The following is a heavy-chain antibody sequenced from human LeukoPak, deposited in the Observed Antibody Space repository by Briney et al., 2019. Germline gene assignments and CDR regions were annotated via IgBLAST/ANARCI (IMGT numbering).Heavy chain of an antibody. J-gene: IGHJ4*02. Sequence: GGSLRLSCAASGKIVSNNYMNWVRQAPEKGLEWVSVIYANGNTYYADSVKGRFTISKDSSKNTLYLQMNSLRPEDTAVYYCVREDLGRECWGQGTLVTVSS. D-gene: IGHD3-16*01. CDR3: VREDLGREC. CDR2: IYANGNT. V-gene: IGHV3-66*03. CDR1: GKIVSNNY.